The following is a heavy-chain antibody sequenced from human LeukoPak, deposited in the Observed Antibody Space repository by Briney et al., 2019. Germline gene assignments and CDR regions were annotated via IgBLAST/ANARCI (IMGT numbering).Heavy chain of an antibody. D-gene: IGHD2-2*01. CDR1: GFTFSDYY. Sequence: GGSLRLSCAASGFTFSDYYMSWIRQAPGKGLEWVSYISSSGSTIYYADSVKGRFTISRDNAKNSLYLQMNSLRAEDTAVYYCARDGVVVVPAASHYYYYYGMDVWGQGTTVTVSS. CDR2: ISSSGSTI. J-gene: IGHJ6*02. V-gene: IGHV3-11*01. CDR3: ARDGVVVVPAASHYYYYYGMDV.